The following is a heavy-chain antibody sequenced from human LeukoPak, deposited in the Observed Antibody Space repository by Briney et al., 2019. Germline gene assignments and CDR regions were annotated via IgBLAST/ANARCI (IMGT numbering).Heavy chain of an antibody. J-gene: IGHJ4*02. Sequence: SETLSLTCTVSGGSISNYYWSWIRQPPGKGLEWIGYIYYSGTTNYNPSLKSRVTISVDTSKNQFSLELSSVTAADTAVYYCARDSTPYGHSGYWGQGTLVTVSP. V-gene: IGHV4-59*01. D-gene: IGHD4-17*01. CDR3: ARDSTPYGHSGY. CDR1: GGSISNYY. CDR2: IYYSGTT.